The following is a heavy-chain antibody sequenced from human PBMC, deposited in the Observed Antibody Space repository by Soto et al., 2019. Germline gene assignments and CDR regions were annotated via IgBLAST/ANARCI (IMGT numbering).Heavy chain of an antibody. Sequence: SETLSLTCTVSGGSISSSSYYWGWIRQPPGKGLEWIGSIYYSGSTYYNPSLKSRVTISVDTSKNQFSLKLSSVTVADTAVYYCARQGSIAAAGWFDPWGQGTLVTVSS. CDR2: IYYSGST. V-gene: IGHV4-39*01. CDR3: ARQGSIAAAGWFDP. J-gene: IGHJ5*02. CDR1: GGSISSSSYY. D-gene: IGHD6-13*01.